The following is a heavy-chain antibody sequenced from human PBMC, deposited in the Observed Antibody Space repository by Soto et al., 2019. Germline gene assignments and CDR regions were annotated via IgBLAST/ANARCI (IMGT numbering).Heavy chain of an antibody. CDR3: ASTGGIHSSSSFDY. J-gene: IGHJ4*02. CDR1: GYTFTSYG. D-gene: IGHD6-6*01. V-gene: IGHV1-18*01. Sequence: ASVKVSCKASGYTFTSYGISWVRQAPGQGLEWMGWISAYNGNTNYAQKLQGRVTMTTDTSTSTAYMELRSLRSDDTAVYYCASTGGIHSSSSFDYWGQGTLVTVSS. CDR2: ISAYNGNT.